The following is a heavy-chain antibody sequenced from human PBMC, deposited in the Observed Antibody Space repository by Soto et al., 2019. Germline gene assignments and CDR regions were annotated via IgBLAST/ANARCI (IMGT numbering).Heavy chain of an antibody. J-gene: IGHJ6*02. V-gene: IGHV1-18*01. CDR3: ARGYYYGSGRPTPGGMDV. CDR2: ISTYTGNT. D-gene: IGHD3-10*01. CDR1: GYTINNYD. Sequence: ASVTVTCTASGYTINNYDINWVQQATGQGLEWMGWISTYTGNTNYAQKLQGRVTMTTDTSTSTAYMELRSLRSDDTAVYYCARGYYYGSGRPTPGGMDVWGQGTTVTVSS.